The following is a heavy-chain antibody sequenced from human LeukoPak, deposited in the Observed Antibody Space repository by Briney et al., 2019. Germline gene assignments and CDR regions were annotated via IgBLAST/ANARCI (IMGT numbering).Heavy chain of an antibody. CDR2: IYYSGSA. Sequence: SETPSLTCTVSGGSISSSRYYWGWIRQPPGKGLEWIGSIYYSGSAYYNPSLKSRVTISVDTSKNQFSLKLSSVTAADTAVYYCARRIVATTSMDYWGQGTLVTVSS. CDR3: ARRIVATTSMDY. D-gene: IGHD5-12*01. CDR1: GGSISSSRYY. J-gene: IGHJ4*02. V-gene: IGHV4-39*01.